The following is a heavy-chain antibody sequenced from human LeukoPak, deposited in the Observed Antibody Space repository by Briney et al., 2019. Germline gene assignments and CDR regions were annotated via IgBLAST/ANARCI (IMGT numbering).Heavy chain of an antibody. CDR1: GYTFTGYY. CDR3: ARDRDIAVAGVAFDI. J-gene: IGHJ3*02. Sequence: ASVKVSCKASGYTFTGYYMHWVREAPGQGLEWMGWINPNSGGTNYAQKFQGRVTMTRDTSISTAYMELSRLRSDDTAVYYCARDRDIAVAGVAFDIWGQGTMGTVSS. CDR2: INPNSGGT. D-gene: IGHD6-19*01. V-gene: IGHV1-2*02.